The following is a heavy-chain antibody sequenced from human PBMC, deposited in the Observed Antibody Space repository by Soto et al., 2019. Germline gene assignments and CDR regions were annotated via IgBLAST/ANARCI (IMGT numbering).Heavy chain of an antibody. CDR3: ATEPIYYNDGSGYYPLGT. D-gene: IGHD3-22*01. J-gene: IGHJ5*02. CDR1: GYSFATYG. V-gene: IGHV1-18*04. CDR2: ISAHNGDT. Sequence: QVQLVQSGAEVKKPGASVKVSCKASGYSFATYGFSWVRQAPGQGLECVGWISAHNGDTHYSQKFQGRVTLTTDTSTNTGYMELRSLTSDDTAVYVCATEPIYYNDGSGYYPLGTWGQGTLVTVSS.